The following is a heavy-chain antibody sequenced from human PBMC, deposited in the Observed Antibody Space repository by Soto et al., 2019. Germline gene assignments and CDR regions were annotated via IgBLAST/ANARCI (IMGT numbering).Heavy chain of an antibody. V-gene: IGHV1-2*02. CDR2: INPKNGGT. Sequence: QVQLVQSGGETKKPGASVRVSCKTSGYTFTYFYIHWVRLAPGQGREWMGWINPKNGGTSHAQKFQGRVTMTRDTSSSTVYMELNSLTSDDRGIYYCARRDSGGSFVFWGQGTLVTVSS. J-gene: IGHJ4*02. CDR3: ARRDSGGSFVF. D-gene: IGHD2-15*01. CDR1: GYTFTYFY.